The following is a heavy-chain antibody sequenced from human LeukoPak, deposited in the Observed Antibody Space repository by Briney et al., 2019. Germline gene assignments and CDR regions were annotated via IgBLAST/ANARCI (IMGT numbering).Heavy chain of an antibody. J-gene: IGHJ5*01. D-gene: IGHD5-18*01. V-gene: IGHV4-30-2*01. Sequence: SQTLSLTCTVSSGSISSDDYYWSWIRQPPGKGLEWIGYIYHSGSTYYNPSLKSRVTISLDRSKNQFSLKLSSVTAADTAVYYCARGGYSFDSWGQGTLVTVSS. CDR1: SGSISSDDYY. CDR2: IYHSGST. CDR3: ARGGYSFDS.